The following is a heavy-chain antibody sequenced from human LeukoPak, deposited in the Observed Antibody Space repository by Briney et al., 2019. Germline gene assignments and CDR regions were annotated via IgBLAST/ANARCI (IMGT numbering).Heavy chain of an antibody. D-gene: IGHD1-26*01. Sequence: GASVKVSCKASGYTFTSYGISWVRQAPGQGLEWMGWISAYNGNTNYAQKLQGRVTMTTDTSTSTAYMELRSLKSDDTAVYYCASRGGSLLGATSFDYYMDVWGKGTTVTVSS. CDR3: ASRGGSLLGATSFDYYMDV. J-gene: IGHJ6*03. CDR1: GYTFTSYG. CDR2: ISAYNGNT. V-gene: IGHV1-18*01.